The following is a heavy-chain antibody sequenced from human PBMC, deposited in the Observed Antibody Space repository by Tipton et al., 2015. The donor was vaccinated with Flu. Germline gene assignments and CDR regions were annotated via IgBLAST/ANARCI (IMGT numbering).Heavy chain of an antibody. CDR1: GGSINSYY. CDR2: IYTNGST. J-gene: IGHJ3*02. Sequence: TLSLTCTVSGGSINSYYWTWIRQPAGKALEWIGRIYTNGSTNYNPSLKSRVAMSVDTSKNQFSLKLTSVTAADTAVYFCARGYCSDTSCSEGVAFEIWGQGTMVTVSS. D-gene: IGHD2-2*01. V-gene: IGHV4-4*07. CDR3: ARGYCSDTSCSEGVAFEI.